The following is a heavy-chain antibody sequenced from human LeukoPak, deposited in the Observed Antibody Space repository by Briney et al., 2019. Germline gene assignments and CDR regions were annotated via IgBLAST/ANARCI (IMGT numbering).Heavy chain of an antibody. Sequence: ASVKVSCQASGYSFTGYYMHWVRQAPGQGLEWMGWINPNSGGTNYAQKFQGRVTMTRVTSISTAYMELSRLRSDDTAVYYCARGAGGAALDPWGQGTLVTVSS. CDR1: GYSFTGYY. J-gene: IGHJ5*02. V-gene: IGHV1-2*02. CDR2: INPNSGGT. CDR3: ARGAGGAALDP. D-gene: IGHD3-16*01.